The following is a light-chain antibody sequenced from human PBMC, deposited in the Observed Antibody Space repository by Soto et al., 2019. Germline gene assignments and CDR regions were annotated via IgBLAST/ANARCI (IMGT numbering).Light chain of an antibody. J-gene: IGLJ1*01. Sequence: QYVLTQPPSVSAAPGQEVTISCSGSSSNIAANSVSWYQHLPGTAPKLLIYDSDRRPSGTPARFSGSKSGTSATLGITGLQTGDEADYYCGAWDTSLTVYVFGSGTKVTV. V-gene: IGLV1-51*01. CDR2: DSD. CDR1: SSNIAANS. CDR3: GAWDTSLTVYV.